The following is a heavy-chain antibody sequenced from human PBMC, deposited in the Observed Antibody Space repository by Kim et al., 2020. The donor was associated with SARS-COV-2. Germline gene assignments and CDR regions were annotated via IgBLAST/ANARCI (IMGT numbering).Heavy chain of an antibody. Sequence: SETLSLTCTVSGGSISSYYWSWIRQPPGKGLEWIGYIYYSGSTNYNPSLKSRVTISVDTAKNQFSLKLSSVTAADTAVYYWARHKSSGSYYFDYWGQGTRVTVSS. CDR1: GGSISSYY. V-gene: IGHV4-59*08. D-gene: IGHD1-26*01. CDR2: IYYSGST. CDR3: ARHKSSGSYYFDY. J-gene: IGHJ4*02.